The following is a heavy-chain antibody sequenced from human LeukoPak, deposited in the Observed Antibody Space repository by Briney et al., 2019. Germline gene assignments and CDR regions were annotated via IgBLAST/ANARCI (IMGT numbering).Heavy chain of an antibody. Sequence: NPSETLSLTCAVYGGSFSGYYWSWIRQPPGKRLEWIGEINHSGSTNYNPSLKSRVTISVDTSKNQFSLKLSSVTAADTAMYYCAREAYDVLTSDWFDPWGQGTLVTVSS. CDR1: GGSFSGYY. J-gene: IGHJ5*02. D-gene: IGHD3-9*01. CDR2: INHSGST. V-gene: IGHV4-34*01. CDR3: AREAYDVLTSDWFDP.